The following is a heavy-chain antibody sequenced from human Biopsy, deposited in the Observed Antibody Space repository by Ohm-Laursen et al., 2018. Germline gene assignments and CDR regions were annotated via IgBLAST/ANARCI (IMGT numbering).Heavy chain of an antibody. V-gene: IGHV4-59*01. D-gene: IGHD3-22*01. CDR3: ARDRGYYSDRTVPGYFDL. J-gene: IGHJ2*01. Sequence: GSLSLTCTVSGDSISNYYWSWIRQPTGKGLEWIGYVYYTGSTDYSPSLQSRVTISVDTSKNHFSLRLRSVTPADTAIYYCARDRGYYSDRTVPGYFDLWGRGTLVTVSS. CDR1: GDSISNYY. CDR2: VYYTGST.